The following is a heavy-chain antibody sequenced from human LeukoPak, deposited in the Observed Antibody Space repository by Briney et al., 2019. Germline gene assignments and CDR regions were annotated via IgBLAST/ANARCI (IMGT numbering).Heavy chain of an antibody. CDR3: TTPTSANWGLSGQGY. D-gene: IGHD7-27*01. Sequence: PSQTLSFTCTVSGGSIGSGGYYWSWIRQPPGKGLEWIGYIYHSGSTYYNLSLKSRVTISVDRSKNQFSLKLSSVTAADTAVYYCTTPTSANWGLSGQGYWGQGTLVTVSS. J-gene: IGHJ4*02. V-gene: IGHV4-30-2*01. CDR2: IYHSGST. CDR1: GGSIGSGGYY.